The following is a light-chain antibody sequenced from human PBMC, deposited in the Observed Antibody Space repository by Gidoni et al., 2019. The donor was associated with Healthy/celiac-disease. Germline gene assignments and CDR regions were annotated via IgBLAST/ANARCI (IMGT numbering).Light chain of an antibody. CDR1: QSVSSY. CDR3: QQRSKWPTT. V-gene: IGKV3-11*01. J-gene: IGKJ1*01. CDR2: DAS. Sequence: EIVLSPSPATLSLSPGERATLSCRASQSVSSYLAWYQQKPGQAPRLLIYDASNSATGIPARFSGRGSGTDSTLTISSREPEDVVVYYCQQRSKWPTTFGQGTKVEIK.